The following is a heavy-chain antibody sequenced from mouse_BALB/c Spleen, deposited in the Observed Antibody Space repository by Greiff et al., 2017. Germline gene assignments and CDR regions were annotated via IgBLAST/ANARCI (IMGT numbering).Heavy chain of an antibody. V-gene: IGHV2-6-7*01. D-gene: IGHD2-2*01. CDR2: IWGDGST. CDR3: ARDGGLIYAMDY. J-gene: IGHJ4*01. Sequence: QVQLKESGPGLVAPSQSLSITCTVSGFSLTGYDVNWVRQPPGKGLEWLGMIWGDGSTDYNSALKSRLSISKDNSKSQVFLKMNSLQTDDTARYYCARDGGLIYAMDYWGQGTSVTVSS. CDR1: GFSLTGYD.